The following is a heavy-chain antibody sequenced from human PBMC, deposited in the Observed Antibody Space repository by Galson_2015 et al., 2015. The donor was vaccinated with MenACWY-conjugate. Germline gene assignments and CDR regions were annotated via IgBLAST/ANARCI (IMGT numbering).Heavy chain of an antibody. D-gene: IGHD1-26*01. J-gene: IGHJ6*02. CDR2: IDPVNSNI. V-gene: IGHV5-51*01. Sequence: QSGAEVKKPGESLKISCKGSGYSFPNYWIAWVGQMPGKGLEWVGLIDPVNSNIRYSPSFQGQVTISADESISTAYLQWSSLKASDTATYYCARHPPGGRGMDVWGRGTTVTVSS. CDR1: GYSFPNYW. CDR3: ARHPPGGRGMDV.